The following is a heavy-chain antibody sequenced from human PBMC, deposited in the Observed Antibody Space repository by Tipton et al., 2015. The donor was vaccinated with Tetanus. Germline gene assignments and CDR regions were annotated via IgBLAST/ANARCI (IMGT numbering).Heavy chain of an antibody. J-gene: IGHJ4*02. D-gene: IGHD4-11*01. CDR3: ARDINYASDY. Sequence: TLSLTCAVSGGSFRGYSWSWVRQPPGKGLEWIGEINHSGKPTYNPSLKSRVTMSLDTSNHHFSLGLSSVTAADTAVYYCARDINYASDYWGQGTLVTVSS. CDR2: INHSGKP. V-gene: IGHV4-34*01. CDR1: GGSFRGYS.